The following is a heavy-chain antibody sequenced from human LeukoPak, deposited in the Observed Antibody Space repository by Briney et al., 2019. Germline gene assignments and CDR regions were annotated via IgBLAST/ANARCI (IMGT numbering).Heavy chain of an antibody. CDR3: AREGGSGSYYKEGNWFDP. D-gene: IGHD3-10*01. CDR1: GGSFSGYY. V-gene: IGHV4-34*01. J-gene: IGHJ5*02. Sequence: SETLSLTCAVYGGSFSGYYWSWIRQPPGKGLEWIGEINHSGSTNYNPSLKSRVTISVDTSKNQFFLKLSSVTAADTGVYYCAREGGSGSYYKEGNWFDPWGQGTLVTVSS. CDR2: INHSGST.